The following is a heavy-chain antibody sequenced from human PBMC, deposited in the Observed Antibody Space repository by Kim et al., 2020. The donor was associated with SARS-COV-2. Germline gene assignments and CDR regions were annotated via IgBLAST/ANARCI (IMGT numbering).Heavy chain of an antibody. V-gene: IGHV3-30*18. D-gene: IGHD3-22*01. J-gene: IGHJ3*02. CDR1: GFTFSSYG. CDR2: ISYDGSNK. CDR3: AKDYYDSSGYGGDDAFDI. Sequence: GGSLRLSCAASGFTFSSYGMHWVRQAPGKGLEWVAVISYDGSNKYYADSVKGRFTISRDNSKNTLYLQMNSLRAEDTAVYYCAKDYYDSSGYGGDDAFDIWGKGTMVTVSS.